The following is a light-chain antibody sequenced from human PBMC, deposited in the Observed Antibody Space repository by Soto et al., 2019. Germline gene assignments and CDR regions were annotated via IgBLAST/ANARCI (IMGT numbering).Light chain of an antibody. CDR2: EAS. J-gene: IGKJ1*01. CDR3: QQRSNWPWT. V-gene: IGKV3-11*01. CDR1: QSVSSY. Sequence: EIVLTQSPATLSLSPGERATLSCRASQSVSSYLAWYQQTPGQAPRLLIYEASNRATGIPARFSGSGSGTDFTLTISSLEPEDFADYYCQQRSNWPWTFGQGTKVEIK.